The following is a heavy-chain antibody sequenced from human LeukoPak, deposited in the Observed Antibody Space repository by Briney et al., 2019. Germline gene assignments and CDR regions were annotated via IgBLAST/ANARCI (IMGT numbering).Heavy chain of an antibody. D-gene: IGHD3-10*01. V-gene: IGHV1-18*01. CDR2: ISAYNGNT. Sequence: ASVKVSCKASGYTFISYGISWVRQATGQGLEWMGWISAYNGNTNYAQKFQGRVTMTTDTSTSTAYMELRSLRSDDTAVYYCARMYGIGELFNWFDPWGQGTLVTVSS. CDR1: GYTFISYG. J-gene: IGHJ5*02. CDR3: ARMYGIGELFNWFDP.